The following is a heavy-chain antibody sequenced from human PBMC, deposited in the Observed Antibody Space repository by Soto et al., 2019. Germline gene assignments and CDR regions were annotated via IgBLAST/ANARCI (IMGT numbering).Heavy chain of an antibody. J-gene: IGHJ3*02. Sequence: AAVKVSCKASGYAFTTYHMQWVRQAPGQGLEWMGMIDPSDGTTTYAQKLQGRVTMTRDTATSTVYMELSSLRSEDTAVYYCARDGVPDVQNDAFDIWGQGTMVTV. V-gene: IGHV1-46*04. CDR3: ARDGVPDVQNDAFDI. CDR1: GYAFTTYH. CDR2: IDPSDGTT. D-gene: IGHD3-3*01.